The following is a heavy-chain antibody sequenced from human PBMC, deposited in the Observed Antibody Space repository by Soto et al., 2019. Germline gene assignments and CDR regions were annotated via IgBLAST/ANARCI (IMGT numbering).Heavy chain of an antibody. Sequence: QVQLQESGPGLVKPSETLSLTCTVSRGAISSYYWSWIRQSPGKGLEWIGYIYYSGITNYNPSLQSRISISVDSSKNQFSLRVRSVTAADTAVYYCARSVQRSGWDSWYFDLWGRGTQVTVSA. CDR3: ARSVQRSGWDSWYFDL. V-gene: IGHV4-59*13. D-gene: IGHD6-19*01. CDR1: RGAISSYY. CDR2: IYYSGIT. J-gene: IGHJ2*01.